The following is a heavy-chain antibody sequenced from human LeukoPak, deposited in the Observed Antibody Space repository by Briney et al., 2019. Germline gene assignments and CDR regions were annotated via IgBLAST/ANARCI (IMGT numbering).Heavy chain of an antibody. CDR2: IYHSGST. D-gene: IGHD6-19*01. Sequence: SETLSLTCTVSGGSISTYYWSWIRQPAGKGLEWIGRIYHSGSTYYNPSLKSRVTISVDTSKNQFSLKLSSVTAADTAVYYCARALPGIAVAGQTGDNWFDPWGQGTLVTVSS. J-gene: IGHJ5*02. CDR3: ARALPGIAVAGQTGDNWFDP. CDR1: GGSISTYY. V-gene: IGHV4-4*07.